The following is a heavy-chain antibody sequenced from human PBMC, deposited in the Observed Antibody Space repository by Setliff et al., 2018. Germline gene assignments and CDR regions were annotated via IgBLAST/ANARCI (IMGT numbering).Heavy chain of an antibody. Sequence: ASVKVSCKASGGTFSSYAISWVRQAPGQGLEWMGWISPYTGNTKYAQKFQGRVSMTTDTSTSTAYMELRSLRSDDTAVYYCARDKLEYCTSTSCLAAYWGQGSLVTVSS. J-gene: IGHJ4*02. CDR2: ISPYTGNT. CDR1: GGTFSSYA. D-gene: IGHD2-2*01. V-gene: IGHV1-18*01. CDR3: ARDKLEYCTSTSCLAAY.